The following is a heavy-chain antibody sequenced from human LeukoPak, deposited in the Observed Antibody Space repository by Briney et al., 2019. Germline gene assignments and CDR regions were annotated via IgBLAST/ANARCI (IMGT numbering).Heavy chain of an antibody. CDR3: ARVAKERVGGVYYFDY. CDR1: GFTFSDYD. Sequence: PGGSPRLSCAASGFTFSDYDMHWVRQATGKGLEWVSAIGTAGDTYYTGSVKGRFTISRENAKNSLYLQMNSLRAGDTAVYYCARVAKERVGGVYYFDYWGQGTLVTVSP. D-gene: IGHD1-1*01. CDR2: IGTAGDT. V-gene: IGHV3-13*01. J-gene: IGHJ4*02.